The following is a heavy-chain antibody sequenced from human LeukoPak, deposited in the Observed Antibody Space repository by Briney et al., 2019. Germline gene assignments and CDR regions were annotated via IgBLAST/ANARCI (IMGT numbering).Heavy chain of an antibody. J-gene: IGHJ3*02. CDR2: ISSSSSYI. D-gene: IGHD1-26*01. CDR3: ASTPLGVSGAFDI. CDR1: GFTFSGYS. V-gene: IGHV3-21*01. Sequence: GGSLRLSCAASGFTFSGYSMNWVRQAPGKGLEWVSSISSSSSYIYYADSVKGRFTISRDNAKNSLYLQMNSLRAEDTAVYYCASTPLGVSGAFDIWGQGTMVTVSS.